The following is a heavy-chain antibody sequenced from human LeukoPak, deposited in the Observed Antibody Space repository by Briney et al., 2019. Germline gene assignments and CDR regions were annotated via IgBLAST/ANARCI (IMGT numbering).Heavy chain of an antibody. CDR2: ISASGDRT. Sequence: GGSLRLSCAASGFTFSSYSMNWVRQAPGRGLEWVSAISASGDRTYYADSVKGRFTISRDNSKNTLYLQMNSLRAEDTAVYSCARNGEVLSWFDPWGQGTLVTVSS. CDR3: ARNGEVLSWFDP. V-gene: IGHV3-23*01. J-gene: IGHJ5*02. D-gene: IGHD3-10*01. CDR1: GFTFSSYS.